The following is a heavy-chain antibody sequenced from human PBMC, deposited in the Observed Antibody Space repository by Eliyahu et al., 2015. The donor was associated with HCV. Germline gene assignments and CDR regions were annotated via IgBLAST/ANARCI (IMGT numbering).Heavy chain of an antibody. CDR3: ARGHYDYVWGSYRQDAFDI. CDR2: INHSGST. D-gene: IGHD3-16*02. CDR1: GGSFSGYY. Sequence: QVQLQQWGAGLLKPSETLSLTCAVYGGSFSGYYWSWIRQPPGKGLEWIGEINHSGSTNYNPSLKSRVTISVDTSKNQFSLKLSSVTAADTAVYYCARGHYDYVWGSYRQDAFDIWGQGTMVTVSS. V-gene: IGHV4-34*01. J-gene: IGHJ3*02.